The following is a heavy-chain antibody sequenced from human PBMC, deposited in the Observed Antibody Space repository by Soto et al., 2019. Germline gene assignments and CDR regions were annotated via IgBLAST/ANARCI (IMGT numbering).Heavy chain of an antibody. V-gene: IGHV3-23*01. CDR1: GFTFSSYA. D-gene: IGHD3-9*01. Sequence: GGSLRLSCAASGFTFSSYAMSWVRQAPGKGLEWVSAISGSGGSTYYADSVKGRFTISRDNSKNTLYLQMNSLRAEDTAVYYCANLRRYFDWQLDAYYYYGMDVWGQGTTVTVSS. CDR3: ANLRRYFDWQLDAYYYYGMDV. CDR2: ISGSGGST. J-gene: IGHJ6*02.